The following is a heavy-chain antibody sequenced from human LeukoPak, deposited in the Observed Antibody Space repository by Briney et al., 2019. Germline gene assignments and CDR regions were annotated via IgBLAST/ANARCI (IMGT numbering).Heavy chain of an antibody. CDR2: IHYSGST. J-gene: IGHJ2*01. CDR3: ARLIGGVGYFDL. CDR1: GGSISTYY. V-gene: IGHV4-59*08. Sequence: PSETLSLTCTVSGGSISTYYWSWIRQPPGKGLEWIGYIHYSGSTSYNPSLESRVAISVDTSKNQFSLQLSFVTAADTAVYYCARLIGGVGYFDLWGRGTLVTVSS.